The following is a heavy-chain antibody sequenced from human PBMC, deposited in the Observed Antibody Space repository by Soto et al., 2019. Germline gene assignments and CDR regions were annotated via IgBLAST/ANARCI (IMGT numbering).Heavy chain of an antibody. CDR2: ISPYNGNT. V-gene: IGHV1-18*01. CDR3: ARAVHWMNQGIYGMDV. CDR1: GYTFTSFG. J-gene: IGHJ6*02. Sequence: QVQLVHSGAEVKKPGASVMVSCKASGYTFTSFGISWVRQAPGQGLEWMGWISPYNGNTNYAQNLQGRVTMTTDTSTSTAYMELRSLRSDDTAVYYCARAVHWMNQGIYGMDVWGQGTTLTVSS. D-gene: IGHD1-1*01.